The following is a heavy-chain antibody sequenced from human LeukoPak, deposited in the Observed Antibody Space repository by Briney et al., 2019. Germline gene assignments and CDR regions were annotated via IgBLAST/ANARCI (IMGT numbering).Heavy chain of an antibody. D-gene: IGHD3-22*01. V-gene: IGHV5-51*01. J-gene: IGHJ4*02. CDR2: IYPGDSDT. CDR3: ARRPYYYDSSGYNYYFDY. Sequence: PGESLKISCKGSGYSFTSYWIGWVRQMPGKGLEWMGIIYPGDSDTRYSPSFQGQVTISADKSISTAYLQWSSLKASDTAMYYCARRPYYYDSSGYNYYFDYWGQGTLVTVSS. CDR1: GYSFTSYW.